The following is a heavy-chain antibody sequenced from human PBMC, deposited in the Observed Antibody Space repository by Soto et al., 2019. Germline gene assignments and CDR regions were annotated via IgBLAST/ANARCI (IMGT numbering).Heavy chain of an antibody. CDR2: ISGSGGST. J-gene: IGHJ4*02. CDR1: GFTFNSYA. Sequence: PGGSLRLSCAASGFTFNSYAMTWVRQAPGKGLEWVSAISGSGGSTYYADSVKGRFTISRDNSENTLYLQMNSLRAEDTAIYYCAKDYFGAVADQFDYWGQGTLVTVFS. D-gene: IGHD6-19*01. CDR3: AKDYFGAVADQFDY. V-gene: IGHV3-23*01.